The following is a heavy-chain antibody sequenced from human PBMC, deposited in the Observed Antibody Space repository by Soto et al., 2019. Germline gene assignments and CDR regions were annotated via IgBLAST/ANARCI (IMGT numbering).Heavy chain of an antibody. Sequence: GGSLRLSCTASGFTFSNYYMAWIRQAPGKGLEWVSYITSSGSATSYSDSVRGRFAISRDKNSLFLQMNSLRGDDTAVYFCASLAVSGHSDFWGQGTLIT. CDR1: GFTFSNYY. V-gene: IGHV3-11*01. CDR2: ITSSGSAT. D-gene: IGHD6-19*01. CDR3: ASLAVSGHSDF. J-gene: IGHJ4*02.